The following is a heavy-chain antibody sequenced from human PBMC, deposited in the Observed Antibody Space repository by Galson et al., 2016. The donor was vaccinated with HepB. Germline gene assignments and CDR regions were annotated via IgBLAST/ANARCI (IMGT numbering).Heavy chain of an antibody. Sequence: SLRLSCAASLFTFSSYGMHWVRQTPGKGLEWVAMIWYDGSNKFYADSVKGRFTISRDNSNNRLHLKMNSLRAEDPAVYYCAKRAYYGSGRNGGGMDVWGQGTTVTVSS. D-gene: IGHD3-10*01. J-gene: IGHJ6*02. CDR2: IWYDGSNK. CDR3: AKRAYYGSGRNGGGMDV. CDR1: LFTFSSYG. V-gene: IGHV3-33*06.